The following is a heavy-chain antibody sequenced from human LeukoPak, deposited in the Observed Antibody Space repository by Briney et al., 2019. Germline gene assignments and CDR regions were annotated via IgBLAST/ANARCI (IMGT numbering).Heavy chain of an antibody. CDR3: AASGYDYDYYYYMGV. V-gene: IGHV3-48*03. J-gene: IGHJ6*03. D-gene: IGHD5-12*01. CDR1: GFTFSSYE. CDR2: ISSSGSTI. Sequence: QPGGSLRLSCAASGFTFSSYEMGSVRQAPGKGLEWVSYISSSGSTIYYADSVKGRFTISRDNANNSLYQQMNCLRAEGTAVYYCAASGYDYDYYYYMGVWGQGATVTISS.